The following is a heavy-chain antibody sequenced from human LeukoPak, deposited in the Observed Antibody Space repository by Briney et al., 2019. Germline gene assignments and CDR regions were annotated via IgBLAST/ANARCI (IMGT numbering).Heavy chain of an antibody. Sequence: GASVKVSCKASGGTFSSYAISWVRQAPGQGLEWMGGIIPIFGTANYAQKFQGRVTITADESTSTAYMELSSLRSEDTAVYYCARGWASTYYDFWSGHTPLYNWFDPWGQGTLVTVSS. CDR2: IIPIFGTA. CDR3: ARGWASTYYDFWSGHTPLYNWFDP. D-gene: IGHD3-3*01. V-gene: IGHV1-69*13. J-gene: IGHJ5*02. CDR1: GGTFSSYA.